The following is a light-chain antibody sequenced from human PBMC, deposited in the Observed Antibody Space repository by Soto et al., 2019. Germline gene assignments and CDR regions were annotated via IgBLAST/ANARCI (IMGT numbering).Light chain of an antibody. Sequence: EIVLTQSPDTLSLSPGESATLSCRASQSVTSNYLAWYQQKPGQAPRLLIYGASSRATGIPDRFSGSGSGTDFTLTISRLEPEDFSVFYCQKYDNSITFGQGTRLEIE. CDR3: QKYDNSIT. V-gene: IGKV3-20*01. CDR1: QSVTSNY. J-gene: IGKJ5*01. CDR2: GAS.